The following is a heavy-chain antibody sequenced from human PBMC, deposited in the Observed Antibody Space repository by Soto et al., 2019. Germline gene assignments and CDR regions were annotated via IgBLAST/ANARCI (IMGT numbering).Heavy chain of an antibody. CDR3: ASLNGKIGGYCSGGSCYQNDY. V-gene: IGHV4-34*01. Sequence: SETLSLTCAVYGGSFSGYYWSWIRQPPGKGLEWIGEINHSGSTNYNPSLKSRVTISVDTSKNQFSLKLSSVTAADTAVYYCASLNGKIGGYCSGGSCYQNDYWGQGTLVTVSS. J-gene: IGHJ4*02. CDR1: GGSFSGYY. CDR2: INHSGST. D-gene: IGHD2-15*01.